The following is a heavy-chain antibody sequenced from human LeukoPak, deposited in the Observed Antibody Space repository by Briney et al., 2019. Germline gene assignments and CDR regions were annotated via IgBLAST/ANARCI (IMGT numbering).Heavy chain of an antibody. CDR1: GYTFTGYY. D-gene: IGHD2-8*01. J-gene: IGHJ6*02. V-gene: IGHV1-2*02. CDR2: INPNSGGT. Sequence: APVKVSRKASGYTFTGYYMRWVRQAPGQGREWMGWINPNSGGTNYAQKFQGRVTMTRDTSISTAYMELSRLRSDDTAVYYCARGGVALSYYGMDVWGQGTTVTVSS. CDR3: ARGGVALSYYGMDV.